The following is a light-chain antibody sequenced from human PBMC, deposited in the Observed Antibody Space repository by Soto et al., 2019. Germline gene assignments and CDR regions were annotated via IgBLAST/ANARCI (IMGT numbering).Light chain of an antibody. CDR2: DAS. Sequence: EIVLTQSPATLSLSPGERATLSCRASQSVSSYLAWYQQKPGQAPRLLIYDASNRATGIPARFSGSWSGTDFTLTKSSLAPEDFAVYYCQQRSNWPHTFGQGTKLEI. J-gene: IGKJ2*01. CDR3: QQRSNWPHT. CDR1: QSVSSY. V-gene: IGKV3-11*01.